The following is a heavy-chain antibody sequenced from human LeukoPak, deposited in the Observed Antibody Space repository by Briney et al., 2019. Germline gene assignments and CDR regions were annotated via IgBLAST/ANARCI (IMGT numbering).Heavy chain of an antibody. CDR3: AREVMDNLRFDY. CDR2: INPSGGDT. V-gene: IGHV1-46*01. J-gene: IGHJ4*02. D-gene: IGHD1-14*01. Sequence: ASVNVSFKASVYTFTSHYMHWVRPAPGQGLEWMGIINPSGGDTSYAQKFQGRLTMTRDTSTNTVYMELTSLRSEDTAVYYCAREVMDNLRFDYWGQGTLVTVSS. CDR1: VYTFTSHY.